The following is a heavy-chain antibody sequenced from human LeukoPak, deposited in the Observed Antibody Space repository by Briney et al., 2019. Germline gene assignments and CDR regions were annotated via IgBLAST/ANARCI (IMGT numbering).Heavy chain of an antibody. J-gene: IGHJ4*02. Sequence: PGGSLRLSCAASGVTVSRSYMSGGRQAPGGGRQWVSAINSGGNTFYADSVKGRFTISRENSKNTRYLQMNTLRAEDTAVHYCAGWSASAKRYWGQGTLVTASS. D-gene: IGHD3-3*01. V-gene: IGHV3-66*01. CDR2: INSGGNT. CDR1: GVTVSRSY. CDR3: AGWSASAKRY.